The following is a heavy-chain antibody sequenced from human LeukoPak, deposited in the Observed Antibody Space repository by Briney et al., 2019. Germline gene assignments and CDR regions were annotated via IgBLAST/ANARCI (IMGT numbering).Heavy chain of an antibody. V-gene: IGHV4-61*02. Sequence: SETLCLTCTVSAGSISSGDYYWSWIRQPAGKGLEWIGRIYSPGTNYNYNPSLKSRVTISIDTSKNQFSLKLTSVTAADTAVYYCARGIGTSYDSSRDAFDMWGQGTMVTVSS. CDR3: ARGIGTSYDSSRDAFDM. J-gene: IGHJ3*02. CDR1: AGSISSGDYY. D-gene: IGHD3-22*01. CDR2: IYSPGTN.